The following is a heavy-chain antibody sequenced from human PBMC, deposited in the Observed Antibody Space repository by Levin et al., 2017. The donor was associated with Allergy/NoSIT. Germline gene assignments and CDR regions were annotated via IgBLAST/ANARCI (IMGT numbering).Heavy chain of an antibody. D-gene: IGHD4-17*01. Sequence: SQTLSLTCTVSGGSISSYYWSWIRQPAGKGLEWIGRIYTSGSTNYNPSLKSRVTMSVDTSKNQFSLKLSSVTAADTAVYYCARVARVSDGDYSDAFDIWGQGTMVTVSS. V-gene: IGHV4-4*07. CDR1: GGSISSYY. J-gene: IGHJ3*02. CDR3: ARVARVSDGDYSDAFDI. CDR2: IYTSGST.